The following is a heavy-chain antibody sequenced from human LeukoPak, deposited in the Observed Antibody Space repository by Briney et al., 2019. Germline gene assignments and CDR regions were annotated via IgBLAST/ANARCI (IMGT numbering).Heavy chain of an antibody. D-gene: IGHD3-10*01. CDR2: IIPIFGTA. J-gene: IGHJ4*02. CDR3: ARDRGRIYYGSGSYTIDY. CDR1: GGTFSSYA. Sequence: SVKVSCKASGGTFSSYAISWVRQAPGQGLEWMGGIIPIFGTANYAQKFQGRVTITADESTSTAYMELSGLRSEDTAVYYCARDRGRIYYGSGSYTIDYWGQGTLVTVSS. V-gene: IGHV1-69*13.